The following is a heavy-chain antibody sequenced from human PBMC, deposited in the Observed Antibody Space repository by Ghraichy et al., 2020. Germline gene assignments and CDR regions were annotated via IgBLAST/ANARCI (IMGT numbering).Heavy chain of an antibody. CDR1: GFTVSSNY. J-gene: IGHJ6*02. CDR2: IYSGGST. V-gene: IGHV3-53*01. CDR3: ARDPKYYYGMDV. Sequence: GSLNISCAASGFTVSSNYMSWVRQAPGKGLEWVSVIYSGGSTYYADSVKGRFTISRDNSKNTLYLQMNSLRAEDTAVYYCARDPKYYYGMDVWGQGTTVTISS.